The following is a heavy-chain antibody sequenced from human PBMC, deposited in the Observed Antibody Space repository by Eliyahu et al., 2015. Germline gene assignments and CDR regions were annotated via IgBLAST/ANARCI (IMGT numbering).Heavy chain of an antibody. CDR2: IFSNDEK. D-gene: IGHD3-9*01. V-gene: IGHV2-26*01. CDR1: GFSLXXXRMG. CDR3: ARRDYDILTGYPNCFDP. Sequence: QVTLKESGPVLVKPTETLTLTCXVSGFSLXXXRMGVSWIRQPPGKALEWLAHIFSNDEKSYSTSLKSRLTISKDTSKSQVVLTMTNMDPVDTATYYCARRDYDILTGYPNCFDPWGQGTLVTVSS. J-gene: IGHJ5*02.